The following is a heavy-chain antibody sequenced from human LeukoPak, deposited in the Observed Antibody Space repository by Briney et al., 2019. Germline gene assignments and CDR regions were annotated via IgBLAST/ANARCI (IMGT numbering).Heavy chain of an antibody. CDR3: ARDGHGTNLDEFDS. V-gene: IGHV3-74*01. D-gene: IGHD1-1*01. CDR2: IDRDGRTT. Sequence: GGSLRLSCAASGFSFSSHWMRWVRHAPGKGLVWVSRIDRDGRTTNYADSAKGRFTISRDNAKNTLYLQMNSLRVDDTAVYFCARDGHGTNLDEFDSWGQGTLDTVSS. CDR1: GFSFSSHW. J-gene: IGHJ4*02.